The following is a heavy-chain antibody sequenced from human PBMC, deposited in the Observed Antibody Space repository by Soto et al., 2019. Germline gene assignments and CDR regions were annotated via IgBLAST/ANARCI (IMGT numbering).Heavy chain of an antibody. CDR2: INHSGGT. V-gene: IGHV4-34*01. CDR3: ARDPGIVGTTTCFDP. Sequence: SETLSLTCAVYGGSFSGYYWNWIRQSPGKGLEWIGEINHSGGTNYNPSLKSRVTISVDTSKNQFSLKLRSVTAADTAVYYCARDPGIVGTTTCFDPCGQGTLVTVSS. D-gene: IGHD1-26*01. CDR1: GGSFSGYY. J-gene: IGHJ5*02.